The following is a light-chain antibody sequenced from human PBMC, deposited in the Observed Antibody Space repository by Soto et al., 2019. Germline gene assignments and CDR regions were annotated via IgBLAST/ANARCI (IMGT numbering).Light chain of an antibody. CDR3: SSYAGSSTLFV. J-gene: IGLJ1*01. V-gene: IGLV2-23*01. Sequence: QSVLTQPASVSGSPGQSITISCTGTSSDVGSYNLVSWYQQHPGKVPKLIIYQGGQRPSGVSSRFSGSKSGNTDSLTISGLQAEDEDEYFCSSYAGSSTLFVFGTGTKLTVL. CDR2: QGG. CDR1: SSDVGSYNL.